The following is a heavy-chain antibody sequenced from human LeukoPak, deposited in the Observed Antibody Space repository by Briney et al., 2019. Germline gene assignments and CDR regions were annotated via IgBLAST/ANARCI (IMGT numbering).Heavy chain of an antibody. D-gene: IGHD3-3*01. Sequence: SVKVSCKASGGTFSSYAISWVRQAPGQGLEWMGGIIPIFGTANYAQKFQGRVTITADESTSTAYMELSSLRSEDTAVYYCAGATNVLRFLEWFYDYWGQGTLVTVSS. CDR1: GGTFSSYA. J-gene: IGHJ4*02. CDR2: IIPIFGTA. V-gene: IGHV1-69*13. CDR3: AGATNVLRFLEWFYDY.